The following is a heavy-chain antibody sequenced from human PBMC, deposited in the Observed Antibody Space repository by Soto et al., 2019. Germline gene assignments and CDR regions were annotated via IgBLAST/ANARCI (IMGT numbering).Heavy chain of an antibody. CDR2: ISSRSDI. V-gene: IGHV3-21*01. J-gene: IGHJ6*02. CDR3: AREYTAWPLAYGLDV. Sequence: GGSLRLSCAASGFTFSSHYINWVRQAPGKGLAWVSSISSRSDIYYADSVKGRFTISRDNAKNSVSLQMNSLRAEDTAVYYCAREYTAWPLAYGLDVWGQGTTVTVSS. CDR1: GFTFSSHY. D-gene: IGHD2-2*02.